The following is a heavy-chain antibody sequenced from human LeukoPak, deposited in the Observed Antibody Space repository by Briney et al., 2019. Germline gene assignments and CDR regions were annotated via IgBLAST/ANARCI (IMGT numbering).Heavy chain of an antibody. Sequence: PGGSLRLSCAASGFTFSSSNMDWVRQAPGKGLEWVSTIRSNGETTYNADSVKGRFTISRDNSKKTLYLQLNSLRVEDTAIYYCAKGQELDDGVFDSWGQGTLVTVSS. J-gene: IGHJ4*02. CDR2: IRSNGETT. V-gene: IGHV3-23*01. D-gene: IGHD1-1*01. CDR3: AKGQELDDGVFDS. CDR1: GFTFSSSN.